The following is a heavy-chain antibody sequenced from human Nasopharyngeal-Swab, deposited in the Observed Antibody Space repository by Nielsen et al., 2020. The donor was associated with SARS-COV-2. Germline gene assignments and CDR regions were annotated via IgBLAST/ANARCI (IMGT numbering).Heavy chain of an antibody. CDR3: AREVGSGWYRARYYGMDV. V-gene: IGHV7-4-1*02. J-gene: IGHJ6*02. D-gene: IGHD6-19*01. CDR2: INTNTGNP. CDR1: GYTFTSSA. Sequence: ASVKVSCKASGYTFTSSAMNWVRQAPGQGLEWMGWINTNTGNPTYAQGFTGRFVFSLDTSVSTAYLQISSLKAEDTAVYYCAREVGSGWYRARYYGMDVWGQGTTVTVSS.